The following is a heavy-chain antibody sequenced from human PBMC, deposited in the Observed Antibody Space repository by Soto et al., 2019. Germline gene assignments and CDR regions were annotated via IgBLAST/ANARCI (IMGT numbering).Heavy chain of an antibody. J-gene: IGHJ5*02. CDR1: GFSVSDYA. Sequence: GGSLRLSCAASGFSVSDYAIAWVRQAPGKGLEWVSSLSGSETMRQADSVKGRFTISRDNSKNTVHLQMNNLRVEDTALYYCTKSPRVATVFRWGLDPWGQGTLVTVSS. CDR2: LSGSETM. CDR3: TKSPRVATVFRWGLDP. D-gene: IGHD5-12*01. V-gene: IGHV3-23*01.